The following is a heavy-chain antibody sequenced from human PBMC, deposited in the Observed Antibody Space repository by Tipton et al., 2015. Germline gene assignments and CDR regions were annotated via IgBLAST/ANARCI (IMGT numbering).Heavy chain of an antibody. D-gene: IGHD4-17*01. CDR3: AKDLDVRRNGVFEY. J-gene: IGHJ4*02. V-gene: IGHV3-23*01. Sequence: SLRLSCATSGFTFSNYALSWVRQAPGKGLEWVAAITVRGDETHYAKSVKGRFTVSRDNSKNTLYLQLSSLRAEDTAMYYCAKDLDVRRNGVFEYWGQGTLVTVSS. CDR2: ITVRGDET. CDR1: GFTFSNYA.